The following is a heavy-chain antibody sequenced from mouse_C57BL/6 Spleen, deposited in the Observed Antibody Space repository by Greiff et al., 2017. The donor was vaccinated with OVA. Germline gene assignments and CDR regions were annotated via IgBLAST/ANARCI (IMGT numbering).Heavy chain of an antibody. CDR1: GYTFTDYN. D-gene: IGHD1-1*01. CDR2: INPNNGGT. CDR3: ARGLPRRNWYFDV. Sequence: EVKLQESGPELVKPGASVKIPCKASGYTFTDYNMDWVKQSHGKSLEWIGDINPNNGGTIYNQKFKGKDTLTVDKSSSTASMELRSLTSEDTAVYYCARGLPRRNWYFDVWGTGTTVTGSS. V-gene: IGHV1-18*01. J-gene: IGHJ1*03.